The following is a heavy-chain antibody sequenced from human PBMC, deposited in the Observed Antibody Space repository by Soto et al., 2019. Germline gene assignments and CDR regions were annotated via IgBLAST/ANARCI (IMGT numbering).Heavy chain of an antibody. Sequence: GGSLRLSCAASGFTFSNYAINWVRQAPGKGLEWVSVISGSGGSTYYADSVKGRFTISRDNSKNTLDLQMNSLRAEDTAVYYCAKDSPVGPYYGSSGFDYCGQGPLVTVYS. V-gene: IGHV3-23*01. CDR2: ISGSGGST. D-gene: IGHD3-22*01. CDR1: GFTFSNYA. CDR3: AKDSPVGPYYGSSGFDY. J-gene: IGHJ4*02.